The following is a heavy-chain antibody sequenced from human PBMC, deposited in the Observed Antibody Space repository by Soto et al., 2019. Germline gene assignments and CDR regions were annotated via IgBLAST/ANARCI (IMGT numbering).Heavy chain of an antibody. CDR3: AKDNGLGWFDP. Sequence: PGGSRRRSCAASGFTFSSYGMHWVRQAPGKGLEWVAVISYDGSNKYYADSVKGRFTISRDNSKNTLYLQMNSLRAEDTAVYYCAKDNGLGWFDPWGQGTLVTVSS. J-gene: IGHJ5*02. CDR2: ISYDGSNK. V-gene: IGHV3-30*18. CDR1: GFTFSSYG. D-gene: IGHD3-16*01.